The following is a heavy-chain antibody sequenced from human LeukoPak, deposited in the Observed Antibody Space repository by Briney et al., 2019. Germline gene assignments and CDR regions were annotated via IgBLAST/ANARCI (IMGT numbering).Heavy chain of an antibody. Sequence: SETLSLTCTVSGGSISSGSYYWSWIRQPAGKGLEWIGRIYTSGSTNYNPSLKSRVTISVDTSKNQFSLKLNSVTAADTAVYYCARARGYSGSSHCYDYWGQGTLVTVSS. D-gene: IGHD5-18*01. V-gene: IGHV4-61*02. CDR3: ARARGYSGSSHCYDY. J-gene: IGHJ4*02. CDR2: IYTSGST. CDR1: GGSISSGSYY.